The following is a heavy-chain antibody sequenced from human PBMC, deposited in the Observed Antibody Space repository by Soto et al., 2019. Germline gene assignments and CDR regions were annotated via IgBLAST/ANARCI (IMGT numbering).Heavy chain of an antibody. J-gene: IGHJ4*02. Sequence: TSETLSLTCTVSGGSSSSYYWSWIRQPPGKGLEWIGYIYYSGSTNYNPSLKSRVTISVDTSKNQFSLKLSSVTAADTAVYYCATLIPRDFFFDYWGQGTLVTVSS. CDR2: IYYSGST. V-gene: IGHV4-59*01. D-gene: IGHD3-3*01. CDR1: GGSSSSYY. CDR3: ATLIPRDFFFDY.